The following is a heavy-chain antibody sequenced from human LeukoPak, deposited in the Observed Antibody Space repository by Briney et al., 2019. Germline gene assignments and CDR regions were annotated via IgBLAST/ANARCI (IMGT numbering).Heavy chain of an antibody. CDR3: ARVGAPCSGGSCYRYYGMDV. J-gene: IGHJ6*02. CDR1: GFTFSSYA. V-gene: IGHV3-30-3*01. D-gene: IGHD2-15*01. Sequence: PGGSLRLSCAASGFTFSSYAMHWVRQPPAKGLEWVAVISYDGSNKYYADSVKGRFTISRDNSKNTLYLQMNSLRAEDTAVYYCARVGAPCSGGSCYRYYGMDVWGQGTTVTVSS. CDR2: ISYDGSNK.